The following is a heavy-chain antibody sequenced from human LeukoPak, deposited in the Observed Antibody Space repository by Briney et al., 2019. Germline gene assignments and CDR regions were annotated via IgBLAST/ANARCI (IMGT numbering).Heavy chain of an antibody. CDR1: GFTCSSYS. D-gene: IGHD1-7*01. CDR2: ISSSSSYI. Sequence: GGSLRLSCAASGFTCSSYSMNWVRHAPGKGLEWVSSISSSSSYIYYAESVKGQFTISRDNAKNSLYLQMNSLRAEDTAVYYCARITGAKDHWGQGTLVTVSS. J-gene: IGHJ4*02. V-gene: IGHV3-21*01. CDR3: ARITGAKDH.